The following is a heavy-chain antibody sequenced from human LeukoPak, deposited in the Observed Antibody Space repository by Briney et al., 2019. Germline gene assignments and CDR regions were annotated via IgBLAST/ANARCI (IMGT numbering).Heavy chain of an antibody. D-gene: IGHD3-22*01. Sequence: GGSLRLSCATSGFTFSTSWMHWVRQAPGKGLVWVSRINTDGNARDYADSVKGRFTISRDNAKNTLYLQMNSLRAEDTAVYYCVRDLGYYDKVWGQGTLVTVSS. CDR3: VRDLGYYDKV. CDR2: INTDGNAR. V-gene: IGHV3-74*01. CDR1: GFTFSTSW. J-gene: IGHJ4*02.